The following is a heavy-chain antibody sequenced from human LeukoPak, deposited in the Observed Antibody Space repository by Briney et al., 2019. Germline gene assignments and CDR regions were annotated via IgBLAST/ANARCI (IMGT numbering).Heavy chain of an antibody. Sequence: ASVKVSCKASGYTFTSYGISWVRQAHGQGLEWMGWISAYNGNTNYAQKLQGRVTMTTDTSTSTAYMELRSLRSDDTAVYYCARDSIAAAVDDAFDIWGQGTMVTVSS. CDR3: ARDSIAAAVDDAFDI. J-gene: IGHJ3*02. V-gene: IGHV1-18*01. D-gene: IGHD6-13*01. CDR1: GYTFTSYG. CDR2: ISAYNGNT.